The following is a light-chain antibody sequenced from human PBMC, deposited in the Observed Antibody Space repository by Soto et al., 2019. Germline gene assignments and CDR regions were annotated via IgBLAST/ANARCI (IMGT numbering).Light chain of an antibody. Sequence: DIQMTQSPSTLSASVGDRVTITCRASQSITIWLAWYQQKPGKAPTLLIFDASSLESGVPSRCSGSGSGTEFTLSISSLQPDDFATYYCQHYNSYSWTFGQGTQVEIK. CDR3: QHYNSYSWT. J-gene: IGKJ1*01. V-gene: IGKV1-5*01. CDR1: QSITIW. CDR2: DAS.